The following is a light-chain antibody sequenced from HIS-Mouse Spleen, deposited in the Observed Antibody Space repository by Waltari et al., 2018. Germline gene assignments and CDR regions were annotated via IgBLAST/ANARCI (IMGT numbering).Light chain of an antibody. J-gene: IGLJ3*02. V-gene: IGLV3-19*01. Sequence: SSELTQDPAVSVALGQTVRITCQGDSLRSYYASWYQQKPGQAPVLVIYGKNNRPPGFPDGLSGSSSGNTASLTITGAQAEDEADYYCNSRDSSGNHWVFGGGTKLTVL. CDR2: GKN. CDR3: NSRDSSGNHWV. CDR1: SLRSYY.